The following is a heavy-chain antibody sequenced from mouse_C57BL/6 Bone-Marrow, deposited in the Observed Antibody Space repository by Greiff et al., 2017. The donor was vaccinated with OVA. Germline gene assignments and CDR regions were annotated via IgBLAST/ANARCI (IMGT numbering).Heavy chain of an antibody. D-gene: IGHD1-1*01. CDR3: ASNYGSSLHYAMDY. CDR2: IYPGDGDT. J-gene: IGHJ4*01. CDR1: GYAFSSSW. V-gene: IGHV1-82*01. Sequence: VHLVESGPELVKPGASVKISCKASGYAFSSSWMNWVKQRPGKGLEWIGRIYPGDGDTNYNGKFKGKATLTADKSSSTAYMQLSSLTSEDSAVYFCASNYGSSLHYAMDYWGQGTSVTVSS.